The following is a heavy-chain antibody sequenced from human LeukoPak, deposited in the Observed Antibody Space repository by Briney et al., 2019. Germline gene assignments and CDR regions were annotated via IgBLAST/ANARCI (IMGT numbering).Heavy chain of an antibody. J-gene: IGHJ3*02. V-gene: IGHV3-11*05. CDR2: ISHTRTDT. CDR3: ARVPGKYAFDI. CDR1: GFTFSDYY. Sequence: GGPLRSSFAALGFTFSDYYMTWMRQAPGKGLEWVSYISHTRTDTNYADSVKCRFTISRDNANNSLYLQMNSLRAEDTAVYYCARVPGKYAFDIWGQGTMVTVSS.